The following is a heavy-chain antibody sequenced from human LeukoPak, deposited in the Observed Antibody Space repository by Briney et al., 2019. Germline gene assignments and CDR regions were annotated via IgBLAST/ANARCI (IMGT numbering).Heavy chain of an antibody. D-gene: IGHD1-26*01. CDR3: ARGGSYLSAFDI. Sequence: GGSLRLSCAASGFTLNNYAMSWVRQAPGKGLEWVSIIYSGGSAFYADSVKGRFTISRDNSKNTLYLQMNSLRAEDTAVYYCARGGSYLSAFDIWGQGTMVTVSS. V-gene: IGHV3-53*01. J-gene: IGHJ3*02. CDR1: GFTLNNYA. CDR2: IYSGGSA.